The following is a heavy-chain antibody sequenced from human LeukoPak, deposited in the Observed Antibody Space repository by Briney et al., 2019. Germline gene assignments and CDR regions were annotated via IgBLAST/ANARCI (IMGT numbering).Heavy chain of an antibody. CDR1: GFTVSGNY. CDR3: AGGYYFDY. D-gene: IGHD3-22*01. Sequence: PGGSLRLSCAASGFTVSGNYMNRVRQAPGKGLEWVSLFYRGDNTYYADSVKGRFTISRDNSKSTLYLQMNSLRAEDTAVYYCAGGYYFDYWGQGTLVTVSS. CDR2: FYRGDNT. V-gene: IGHV3-53*01. J-gene: IGHJ4*02.